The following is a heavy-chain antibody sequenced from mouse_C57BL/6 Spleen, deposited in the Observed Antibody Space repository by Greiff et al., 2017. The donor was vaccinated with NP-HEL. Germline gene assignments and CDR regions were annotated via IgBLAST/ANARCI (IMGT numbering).Heavy chain of an antibody. CDR1: GYTFTSYW. Sequence: QVQLKQSGAELAKPGASVKLSCKASGYTFTSYWMHWVKQRPGQGLEWIGYINPSSGYTKYNQKFKDKATLTADKSSSTAYMQLSSLTYEASAVYYCARIYYCYLFDYWGQGTTLTVSS. CDR3: ARIYYCYLFDY. D-gene: IGHD2-2*01. CDR2: INPSSGYT. J-gene: IGHJ2*01. V-gene: IGHV1-7*01.